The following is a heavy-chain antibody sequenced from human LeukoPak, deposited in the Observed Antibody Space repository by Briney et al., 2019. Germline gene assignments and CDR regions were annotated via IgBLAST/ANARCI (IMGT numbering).Heavy chain of an antibody. CDR2: IYYSGST. Sequence: SETLSLTCTVSGGSISSYYWSWIRQPPGKGLEWIGYIYYSGSTNYNPSLKSRVTISVDTSKNQFSLKLSSVTAADTAVYYCARHLDGDCFDYWGQGTLVTVSS. J-gene: IGHJ4*02. V-gene: IGHV4-59*08. CDR3: ARHLDGDCFDY. CDR1: GGSISSYY. D-gene: IGHD3-10*01.